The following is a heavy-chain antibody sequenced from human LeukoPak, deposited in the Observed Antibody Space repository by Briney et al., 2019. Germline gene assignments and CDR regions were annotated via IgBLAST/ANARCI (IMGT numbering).Heavy chain of an antibody. J-gene: IGHJ4*02. Sequence: GGSLRPSCVASGFTFSRHGMTWFRQAPGKGLEWVAFIRNDGSNKYYTDSVRGRFTISRDNSKNTLYLQMNSLRPEDTALYYCNQIDYWGQGTLVTVSS. CDR3: NQIDY. CDR2: IRNDGSNK. CDR1: GFTFSRHG. V-gene: IGHV3-30*02.